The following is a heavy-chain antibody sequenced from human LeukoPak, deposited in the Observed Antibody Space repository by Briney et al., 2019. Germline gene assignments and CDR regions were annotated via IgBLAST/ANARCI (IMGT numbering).Heavy chain of an antibody. CDR1: GFTFSSYG. D-gene: IGHD3-22*01. CDR3: AKVQSSGYHNWFDP. J-gene: IGHJ5*02. V-gene: IGHV3-30*18. CDR2: ISYDGSNK. Sequence: QTGRSLRLSCAASGFTFSSYGMHWVRQAPGKGLEWVAVISYDGSNKYYADSVKGRFTISRDNSKNTLYLQMNSLRAEDTAVYYCAKVQSSGYHNWFDPWGQGTLVTVSS.